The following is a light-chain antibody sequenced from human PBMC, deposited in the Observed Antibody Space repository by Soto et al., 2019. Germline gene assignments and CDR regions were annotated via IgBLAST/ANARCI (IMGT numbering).Light chain of an antibody. Sequence: EIVLTQSPGTLSLSPGERATLSCRASQSVSSSYLAWYQQKPGQAPRLLIYGASSRATGIPDRFSGSGSGTGFTLTISRREPEDFAVYYCQQYGSSPPITFGQGTRLEIK. CDR2: GAS. V-gene: IGKV3-20*01. CDR1: QSVSSSY. J-gene: IGKJ5*01. CDR3: QQYGSSPPIT.